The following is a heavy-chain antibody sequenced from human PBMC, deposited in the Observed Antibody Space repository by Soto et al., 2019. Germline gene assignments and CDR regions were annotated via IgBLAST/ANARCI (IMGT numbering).Heavy chain of an antibody. CDR2: INHSGST. Sequence: SETLSLTCAVYGGSFSGYYWSWIRQPPGKGLEWIGEINHSGSTNYNPSLKSRVTISVDTSKNQFSLKLSSVTAADTAVYYCARGNHLYHYWGQGTLVTVSS. J-gene: IGHJ4*02. CDR3: ARGNHLYHY. CDR1: GGSFSGYY. V-gene: IGHV4-34*01.